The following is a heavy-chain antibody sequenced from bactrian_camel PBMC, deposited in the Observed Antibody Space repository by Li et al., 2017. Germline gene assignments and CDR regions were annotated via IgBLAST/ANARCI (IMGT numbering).Heavy chain of an antibody. CDR2: IYSDGSNT. Sequence: QVQLVESGGGLVQPGGSLRLSCAASGFTFSSYYMNWVRQAPGKGLEWVSRIYSDGSNTFYADSVNSRFTISRDNGKNTLYLQMNSLKPEDTAMYYCAANPFWTYGAVCSYTRPADFGYWGQGTQVTVS. J-gene: IGHJ6*01. CDR1: GFTFSSYY. D-gene: IGHD2*01. CDR3: AANPFWTYGAVCSYTRPADFGY. V-gene: IGHV3-2*01.